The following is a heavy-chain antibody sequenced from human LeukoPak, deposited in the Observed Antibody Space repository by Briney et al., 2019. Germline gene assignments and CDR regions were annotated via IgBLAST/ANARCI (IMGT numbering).Heavy chain of an antibody. Sequence: GRSLRLSCAASGFTFSSYAMSWVRQAPGKGLEWVSAISGSGGSTYYADSVKGRFTISRDNSKNTLYLQMNSLRAEDTAVYYCANPQNSGSYYIPYWGQGTLVTVSS. CDR2: ISGSGGST. D-gene: IGHD3-10*01. V-gene: IGHV3-23*01. J-gene: IGHJ4*02. CDR1: GFTFSSYA. CDR3: ANPQNSGSYYIPY.